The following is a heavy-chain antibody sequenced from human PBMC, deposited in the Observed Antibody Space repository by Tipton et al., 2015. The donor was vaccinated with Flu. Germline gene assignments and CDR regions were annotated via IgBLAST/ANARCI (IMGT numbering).Heavy chain of an antibody. D-gene: IGHD3-10*02. CDR3: ARLSYYDVDLKNFYFDH. J-gene: IGHJ4*02. CDR1: SGSIRSTNYF. V-gene: IGHV4-39*01. CDR2: IYPSGTT. Sequence: TLSLTCTVSSGSIRSTNYFCAWIRQPPGKRLELIGSIYPSGTTYYNPSLKSRVTILVDTSKSQFSLKLRSVTAADTAMYYCARLSYYDVDLKNFYFDHWGQGALVTVSS.